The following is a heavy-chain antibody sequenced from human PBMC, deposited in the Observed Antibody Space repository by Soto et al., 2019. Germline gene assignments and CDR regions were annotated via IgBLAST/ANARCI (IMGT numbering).Heavy chain of an antibody. CDR3: AITLPPSSCSGSPTPYQYYRMDC. CDR1: GLTFSSYA. J-gene: IGHJ6*02. CDR2: ISGSGGST. Sequence: PGWSLRLSCAASGLTFSSYAMSGVRQAPGKGLAWVSAISGSGGSTYYADPVKGRFTISRDNSKNKLYLQVNSLRAEDTAVYYWAITLPPSSCSGSPTPYQYYRMDCRGQGTTVT. V-gene: IGHV3-23*01. D-gene: IGHD3-10*02.